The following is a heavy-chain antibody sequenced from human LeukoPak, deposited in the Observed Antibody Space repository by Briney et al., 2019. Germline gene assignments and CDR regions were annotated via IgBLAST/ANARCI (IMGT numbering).Heavy chain of an antibody. CDR1: GYTFTSYY. V-gene: IGHV1-46*01. J-gene: IGHJ6*04. CDR2: INPSGGGT. D-gene: IGHD2-2*01. CDR3: ARELSSSTQTLNYYYYYGMDV. Sequence: ASVKVSCKASGYTFTSYYMHWVRQAPGQGLEWMGIINPSGGGTSYAQKFQGRVTMTRDTSTSTVYMELSSLRSEDTAVYYCARELSSSTQTLNYYYYYGMDVWGKGTTVTVSS.